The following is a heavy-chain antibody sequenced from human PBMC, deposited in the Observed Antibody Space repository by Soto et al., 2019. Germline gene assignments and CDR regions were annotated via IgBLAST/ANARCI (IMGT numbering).Heavy chain of an antibody. CDR1: GYTFTSYG. CDR2: ISAYNGNT. Sequence: ASVKVSCKASGYTFTSYGISWVRQAPGQGLEWMGWISAYNGNTNYAQKLQGRVTMTTDTSTSTAYMELRSLRSDDTAVYYCARDGENIVVVVAASDYYGMEVWGQGTTVTVSS. D-gene: IGHD2-15*01. V-gene: IGHV1-18*04. J-gene: IGHJ6*01. CDR3: ARDGENIVVVVAASDYYGMEV.